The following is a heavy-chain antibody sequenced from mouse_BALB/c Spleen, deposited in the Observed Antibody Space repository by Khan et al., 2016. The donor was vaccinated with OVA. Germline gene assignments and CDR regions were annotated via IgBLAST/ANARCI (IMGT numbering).Heavy chain of an antibody. CDR2: ISYSDVT. CDR1: GYSITSGYA. D-gene: IGHD1-1*01. CDR3: ARGNYYGHYFDY. J-gene: IGHJ2*01. Sequence: EVKLQESGPGLVKPSQSLSLTCTVTGYSITSGYAWNWIRQFPGNKLEWMGYISYSDVTNYNPSLKSRISITRDTSKNEFFLQFNSVTTEDTATYYCARGNYYGHYFDYWGQGTTLTVSS. V-gene: IGHV3-2*02.